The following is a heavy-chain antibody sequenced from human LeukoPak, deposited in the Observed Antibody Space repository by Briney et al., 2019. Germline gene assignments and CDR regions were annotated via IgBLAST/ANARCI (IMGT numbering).Heavy chain of an antibody. CDR1: GGSFSGYY. CDR3: ARGLRALFRRFCSGGSCYEVWFDP. V-gene: IGHV4-34*01. CDR2: INHYGST. J-gene: IGHJ5*02. Sequence: KPSETLSLTCAVYGGSFSGYYWSWIREPPGKGPEWIVEINHYGSTNYNPSLKSRVTISVDTSKNQFSLKLTSVTAADTAVYYCARGLRALFRRFCSGGSCYEVWFDPWGQGILLTVSS. D-gene: IGHD2-15*01.